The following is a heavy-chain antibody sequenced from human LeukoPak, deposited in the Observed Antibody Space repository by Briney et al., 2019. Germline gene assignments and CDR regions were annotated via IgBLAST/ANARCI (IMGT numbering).Heavy chain of an antibody. Sequence: KPSETLSLTCTVSGGSVSSGSYYWSWIRQPPGKGLEWIGYIYYSGSTNYNPSLKSRVTISVDTSKNQFSLKLSSVTAADTAVYYCARDRGYSYGPDAFDIWGQGTMVTISS. CDR1: GGSVSSGSYY. V-gene: IGHV4-61*01. J-gene: IGHJ3*02. CDR3: ARDRGYSYGPDAFDI. D-gene: IGHD5-18*01. CDR2: IYYSGST.